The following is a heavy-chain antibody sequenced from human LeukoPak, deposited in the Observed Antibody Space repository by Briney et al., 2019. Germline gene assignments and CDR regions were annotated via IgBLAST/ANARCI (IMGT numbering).Heavy chain of an antibody. J-gene: IGHJ4*02. V-gene: IGHV1-18*01. Sequence: ASVKVSCKASGHTFTSYRISWVRQAPGQGLEWMSWISPYNGNTNYAQKLQGRVTMTTDTSTSTAHTALRRLKSNDTAVYHCARMAYKDSSGDDYWGEGTLVTVSS. CDR2: ISPYNGNT. D-gene: IGHD3-22*01. CDR1: GHTFTSYR. CDR3: ARMAYKDSSGDDY.